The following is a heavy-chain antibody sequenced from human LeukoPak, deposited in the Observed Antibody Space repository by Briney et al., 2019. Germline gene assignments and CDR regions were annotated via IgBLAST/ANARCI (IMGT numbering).Heavy chain of an antibody. CDR2: ISYDGSNK. D-gene: IGHD3-3*01. J-gene: IGHJ6*02. CDR3: ARGAAEFGVVIIENYYYYGMDV. CDR1: GFTFSSYA. Sequence: GRSLRLSCAASGFTFSSYAMHWVRQAPGKGLEWVAVISYDGSNKYYADSVKGRFTISRDNAKNSLYLQMNSLRAEDTAVYYCARGAAEFGVVIIENYYYYGMDVWGQGTTVTVSS. V-gene: IGHV3-30-3*01.